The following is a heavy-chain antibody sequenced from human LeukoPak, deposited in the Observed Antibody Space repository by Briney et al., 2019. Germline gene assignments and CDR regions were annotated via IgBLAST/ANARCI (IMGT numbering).Heavy chain of an antibody. CDR2: INHSGST. Sequence: KSSETLSLTCAVYGGSLTGYYWNWIRQPPGKGLEWIGEINHSGSTDCIPSLKSRVTISVDTSKNQFSLKLGSVTAADTAVYYCAKSRTYYDSSKGAFDVWGQGTTVTVSS. CDR3: AKSRTYYDSSKGAFDV. V-gene: IGHV4-34*01. J-gene: IGHJ3*01. D-gene: IGHD3-22*01. CDR1: GGSLTGYY.